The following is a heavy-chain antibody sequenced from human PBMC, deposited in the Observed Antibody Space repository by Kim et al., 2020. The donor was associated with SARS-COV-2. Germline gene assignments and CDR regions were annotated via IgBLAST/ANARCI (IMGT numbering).Heavy chain of an antibody. Sequence: GSTNYNPSLKSRVTISVDTSKSQFALKLSSVTAADTAVYYCAGGEWRLAYWGQGTLVTVSS. V-gene: IGHV4-34*01. D-gene: IGHD2-21*01. CDR2: GST. CDR3: AGGEWRLAY. J-gene: IGHJ4*02.